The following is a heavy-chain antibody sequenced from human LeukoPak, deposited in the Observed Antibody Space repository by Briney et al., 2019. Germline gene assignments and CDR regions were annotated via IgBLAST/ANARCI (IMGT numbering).Heavy chain of an antibody. CDR2: IYCSGST. CDR1: GGSISSYY. V-gene: IGHV4-59*01. Sequence: PSETLSLTCTVSGGSISSYYWSWIRQPPGKGLEWIGYIYCSGSTNYNPSLKSRVTISVDTSKNQFSLKLSSVTAADTAVYYCARDSRGYLRYYYYYMDVWGKGTTVTVSS. CDR3: ARDSRGYLRYYYYYMDV. J-gene: IGHJ6*03. D-gene: IGHD3-22*01.